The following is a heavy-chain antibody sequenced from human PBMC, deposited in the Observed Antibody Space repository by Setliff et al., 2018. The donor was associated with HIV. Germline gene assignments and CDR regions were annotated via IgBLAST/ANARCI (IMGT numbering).Heavy chain of an antibody. Sequence: SETLSLTCTFSGDSISSGNYYWSWIRQPAGKGLEWIGRIYSTGSTNYNPSLKSRVTISSDTSKNLFSLKLTTVTAADAAVYYCTRDTGYILSGYRPHWYFDLWDRGTLVTVSS. CDR1: GDSISSGNYY. V-gene: IGHV4-61*02. CDR3: TRDTGYILSGYRPHWYFDL. D-gene: IGHD3-9*01. J-gene: IGHJ2*01. CDR2: IYSTGST.